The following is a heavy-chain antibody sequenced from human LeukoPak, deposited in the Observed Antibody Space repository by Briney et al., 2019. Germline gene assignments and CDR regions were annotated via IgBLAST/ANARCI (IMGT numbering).Heavy chain of an antibody. CDR1: GFTFSSYG. CDR3: AKTGGMLDY. CDR2: ISYDGSNK. Sequence: GGSLRLSCAASGFTFSSYGMHWVRQAPGKGLEWVAVISYDGSNKYYADSVKGRFTISRDNSKNTLYLQMNSLRAEDTAVYYCAKTGGMLDYWGQETLVTVSS. V-gene: IGHV3-30*18. D-gene: IGHD1-14*01. J-gene: IGHJ4*01.